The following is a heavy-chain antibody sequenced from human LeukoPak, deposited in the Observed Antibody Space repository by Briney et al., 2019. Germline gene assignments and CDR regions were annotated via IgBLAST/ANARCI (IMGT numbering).Heavy chain of an antibody. J-gene: IGHJ4*02. CDR3: ARHYYHSSGYYYFDY. Sequence: SETLSLTCTVSGGSISSGDYYWSWIRQPPGKGLEWIGYIYYSGSTYYNPPLKSRVTISVDTSKNQFSLKLSSVTAADTAVYYCARHYYHSSGYYYFDYWGQGTLVTVSS. D-gene: IGHD3-22*01. CDR2: IYYSGST. CDR1: GGSISSGDYY. V-gene: IGHV4-30-4*08.